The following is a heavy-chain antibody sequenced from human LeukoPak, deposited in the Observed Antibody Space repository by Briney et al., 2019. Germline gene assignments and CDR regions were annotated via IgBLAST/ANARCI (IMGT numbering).Heavy chain of an antibody. CDR1: GGSICSYY. Sequence: SETLSLTCTVSGGSICSYYWSWIRQPPGKGLEWIGYIYYSGSTNYNPSLKSRVTISVDTSKNQFSLKLSSVTAADTAVYYCASGSSGWHDYWGQGTLVTVSS. D-gene: IGHD6-19*01. V-gene: IGHV4-59*01. J-gene: IGHJ4*02. CDR3: ASGSSGWHDY. CDR2: IYYSGST.